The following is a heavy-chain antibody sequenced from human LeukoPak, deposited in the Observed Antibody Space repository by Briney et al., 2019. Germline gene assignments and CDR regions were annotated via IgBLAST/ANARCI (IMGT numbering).Heavy chain of an antibody. CDR1: GYTFNSYY. J-gene: IGHJ5*02. CDR2: INPSGGST. V-gene: IGHV1-46*02. CDR3: ARDRRLWFGELLPNWFDP. Sequence: ASVKVSCKASGYTFNSYYMHCVREAPGQGLEWMGIINPSGGSTSYAQKFQGRVTMTRDTSTSTVYMELSSLRSEDTAVYYCARDRRLWFGELLPNWFDPWGQGTLVTVSS. D-gene: IGHD3-10*01.